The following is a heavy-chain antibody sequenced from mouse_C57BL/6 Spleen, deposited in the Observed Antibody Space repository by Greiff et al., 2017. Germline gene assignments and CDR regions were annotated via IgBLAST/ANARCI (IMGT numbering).Heavy chain of an antibody. V-gene: IGHV1-55*01. Sequence: QVQLQQPGSELVKPGASVKMSCKASGYTFTSYWITWVKQRPGQGLEWIGDIYPGSGSTNYNEKFKSKATLPVVTSSSTAYMQLSSLTSEDSAVYYCARLYYDYDAEYYYAMDYWGQGTSVTVSS. CDR3: ARLYYDYDAEYYYAMDY. CDR2: IYPGSGST. J-gene: IGHJ4*01. D-gene: IGHD2-4*01. CDR1: GYTFTSYW.